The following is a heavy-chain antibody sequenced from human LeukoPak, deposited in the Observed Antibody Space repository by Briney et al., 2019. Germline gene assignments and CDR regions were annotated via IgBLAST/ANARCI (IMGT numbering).Heavy chain of an antibody. CDR2: ISGSADTT. D-gene: IGHD3-16*02. CDR1: GFTLITYA. J-gene: IGHJ5*02. Sequence: GGSLRLSCAASGFTLITYAMSWVRQAPGKGLEWVSAISGSADTTKYADSVKGRFTISRDNSKNTLYLQMNSLGAEDTAVYYCARHYLSSLQNWFDPWGQGTLVTVSS. V-gene: IGHV3-23*01. CDR3: ARHYLSSLQNWFDP.